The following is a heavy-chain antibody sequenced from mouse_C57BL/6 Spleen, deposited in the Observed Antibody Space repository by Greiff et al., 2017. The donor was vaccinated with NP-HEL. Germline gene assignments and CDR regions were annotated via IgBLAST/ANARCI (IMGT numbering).Heavy chain of an antibody. V-gene: IGHV1-80*01. CDR1: GYAFSSYW. CDR2: IYPGDGDT. Sequence: QVQLQQSGAELVQPGASVTISCKASGYAFSSYWLNWVKQRPGKGLEWIGQIYPGDGDTNYNGKFKGQATLTADTSSSTAYMQRSSRSSEDSAVYVGARSSTVALFDYWGQGTTLTVSS. CDR3: ARSSTVALFDY. J-gene: IGHJ2*01. D-gene: IGHD1-1*01.